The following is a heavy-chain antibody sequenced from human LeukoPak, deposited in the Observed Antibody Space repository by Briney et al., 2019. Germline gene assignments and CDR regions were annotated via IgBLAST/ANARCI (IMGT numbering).Heavy chain of an antibody. D-gene: IGHD3-3*01. CDR3: ARQNDFWSDYYFYYYYGMDV. J-gene: IGHJ6*02. Sequence: PSETLSLTCTVSGGSISSSSYYWGWIRQPPGKGLEWIGSIYYSGSTYYNPSLKSRVTISVDTSKNQFSLKLSSVTAADTAVYYCARQNDFWSDYYFYYYYGMDVWGQGTTVTVSS. V-gene: IGHV4-39*01. CDR2: IYYSGST. CDR1: GGSISSSSYY.